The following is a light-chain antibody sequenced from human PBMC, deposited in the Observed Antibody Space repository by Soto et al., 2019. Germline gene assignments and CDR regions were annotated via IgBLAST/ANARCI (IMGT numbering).Light chain of an antibody. V-gene: IGKV4-1*01. J-gene: IGKJ3*01. Sequence: DIVMTQSPDSLAVSLGERATINCKSSQSVFYGSNNGNHLAWYQHKPGQPPKLLIYWASTRESGVPDRFSGSGSGTDFTLTISSLQAEDVAVYYCQQYYSIPFNFGPGTKVDLK. CDR2: WAS. CDR1: QSVFYGSNNGNH. CDR3: QQYYSIPFN.